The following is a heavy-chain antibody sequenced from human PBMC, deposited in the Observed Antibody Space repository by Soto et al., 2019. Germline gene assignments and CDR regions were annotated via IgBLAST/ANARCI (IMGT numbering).Heavy chain of an antibody. V-gene: IGHV3-33*01. CDR1: GFTFSSHG. Sequence: QVQLVESGGGVVQPGRSLRLSCAASGFTFSSHGMHWVRQAPGEGREWVAGIWYDGTNKYYSDSVKGRFTISRDNSKITDYLQMNSLRGDDTVMYYCARDNSYVAAGFFDYWGQGTLVTVSS. D-gene: IGHD6-13*01. J-gene: IGHJ4*02. CDR2: IWYDGTNK. CDR3: ARDNSYVAAGFFDY.